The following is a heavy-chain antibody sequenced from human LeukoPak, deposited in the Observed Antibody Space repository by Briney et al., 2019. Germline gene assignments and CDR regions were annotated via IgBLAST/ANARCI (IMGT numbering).Heavy chain of an antibody. D-gene: IGHD6-13*01. V-gene: IGHV3-21*01. CDR2: ISSSSSYI. Sequence: PGGSLRLSCAASGFTFSSYSMNWVRQAPGKGLEWVSSISSSSSYIYYADSVKGRFTISRDSAKNSLYLQMNSLRAEDTAVYYCARDISGRPGIAAPFDYWGQGTLVTVSS. CDR1: GFTFSSYS. J-gene: IGHJ4*02. CDR3: ARDISGRPGIAAPFDY.